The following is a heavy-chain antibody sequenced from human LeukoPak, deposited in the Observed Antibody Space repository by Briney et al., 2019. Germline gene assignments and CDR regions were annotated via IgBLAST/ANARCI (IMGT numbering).Heavy chain of an antibody. V-gene: IGHV4-39*01. CDR1: GGSISSSSYY. D-gene: IGHD2-15*01. J-gene: IGHJ4*02. Sequence: SETLSLTCTVSGGSISSSSYYWGWIRQPPGKGLEWIGSIYYSVSTYYNPSLKSPVTISVDTSKNQFSLKLSSVTAADTAVYYCARLSGSGDTDYWGQGTLVTVSS. CDR3: ARLSGSGDTDY. CDR2: IYYSVST.